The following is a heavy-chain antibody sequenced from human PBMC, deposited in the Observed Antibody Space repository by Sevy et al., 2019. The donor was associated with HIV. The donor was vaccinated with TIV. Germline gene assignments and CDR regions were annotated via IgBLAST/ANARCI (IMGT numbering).Heavy chain of an antibody. CDR3: ARVGSTGTTAYAFDI. V-gene: IGHV1-2*04. CDR2: INPSSGGT. CDR1: GYTFTSYY. J-gene: IGHJ3*02. Sequence: ASVKVSCKASGYTFTSYYMHWVRQAPGQGLEWMGWINPSSGGTNYAQKFQGWVTMTRDTSISTAYMELSRLRSDDTAVYYCARVGSTGTTAYAFDIWGQGSMVTVSS. D-gene: IGHD1-1*01.